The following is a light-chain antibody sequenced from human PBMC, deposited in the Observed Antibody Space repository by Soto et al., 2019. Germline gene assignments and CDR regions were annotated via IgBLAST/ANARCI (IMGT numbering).Light chain of an antibody. V-gene: IGKV3-20*01. CDR3: QQYGSSPA. J-gene: IGKJ4*01. CDR2: DAS. Sequence: EIVLTQSPGTLSLSPGERATLSCRASQSVSSGYLAWYQHKPGQAPRLLIYDASSRATGIPDRVSGSGSGTDFTLTISRLEPEDFAVYYCQQYGSSPAFGGGTKVEIK. CDR1: QSVSSGY.